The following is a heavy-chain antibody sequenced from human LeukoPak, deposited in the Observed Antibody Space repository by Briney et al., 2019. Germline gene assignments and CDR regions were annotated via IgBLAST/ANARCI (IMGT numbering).Heavy chain of an antibody. Sequence: PGGSLRLSCAASGFTFIGYALSWVRQAPGKGLEWVSGISNTGGKYYTDSVKGRFTISRDNSQNTLYLQMDRLRAEDTAVYFCAKVGAWYPADYWGQGTRVTVSS. CDR2: ISNTGGK. V-gene: IGHV3-23*01. D-gene: IGHD2-21*02. J-gene: IGHJ4*02. CDR1: GFTFIGYA. CDR3: AKVGAWYPADY.